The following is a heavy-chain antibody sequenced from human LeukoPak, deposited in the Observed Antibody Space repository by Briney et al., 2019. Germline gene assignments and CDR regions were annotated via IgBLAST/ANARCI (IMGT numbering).Heavy chain of an antibody. D-gene: IGHD4-17*01. CDR3: ARYTTGDYGDYSFDI. CDR1: GGSISSGDYY. V-gene: IGHV4-30-4*01. J-gene: IGHJ3*02. Sequence: SQTLSLTCTVSGGSISSGDYYWSWIRQPPGKGLEWIGYIYYSGSTYYNPSLKSRVTISVDTSKNQFSLKLGSVTAADTAVYYCARYTTGDYGDYSFDIWGQGTMVTVSS. CDR2: IYYSGST.